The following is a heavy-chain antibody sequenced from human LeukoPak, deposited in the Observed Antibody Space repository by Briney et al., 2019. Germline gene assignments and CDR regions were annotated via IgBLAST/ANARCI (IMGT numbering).Heavy chain of an antibody. D-gene: IGHD3-9*01. CDR2: IYYSGST. CDR3: ARGQNHYDILTGYSNNWFDP. V-gene: IGHV4-31*03. Sequence: PSETLSLTCTVSGGSISSGGYYWSWLRQHPGKGLEWIGYIYYSGSTYYNPSLKSRVTISVDTSKNQFSLKLSSVTAADTAVYYCARGQNHYDILTGYSNNWFDPWGQGTLVTVSS. J-gene: IGHJ5*02. CDR1: GGSISSGGYY.